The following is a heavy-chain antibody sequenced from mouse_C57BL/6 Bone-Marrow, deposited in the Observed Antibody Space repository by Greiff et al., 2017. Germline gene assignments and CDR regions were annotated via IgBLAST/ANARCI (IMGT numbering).Heavy chain of an antibody. D-gene: IGHD2-3*01. Sequence: VQLQQPGAELVKPGASVKLSCKASGYTFTSYWMHWVKQRPGQGLEWIGMIHPNSGSTNYNEKFKSKATLTVDKSSSTAYMQLSSLTSEDSAVYYCAREYDGYYFYYLDYWGQGTTLTVSS. CDR1: GYTFTSYW. V-gene: IGHV1-64*01. CDR3: AREYDGYYFYYLDY. CDR2: IHPNSGST. J-gene: IGHJ2*01.